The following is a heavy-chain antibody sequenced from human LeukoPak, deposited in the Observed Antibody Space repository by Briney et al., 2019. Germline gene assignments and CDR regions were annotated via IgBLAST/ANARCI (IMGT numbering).Heavy chain of an antibody. Sequence: PGESLKISCKGSGYSFTSYWIGWVRQMPGKGLEWMGIIYPGDSDTRHSPSFQGQVTISADKSISTAYLQWSSLKASDTAMYYCARVIVEGYNPYYFDYWGQGTLVTVSS. CDR1: GYSFTSYW. CDR3: ARVIVEGYNPYYFDY. J-gene: IGHJ4*02. D-gene: IGHD5-24*01. CDR2: IYPGDSDT. V-gene: IGHV5-51*03.